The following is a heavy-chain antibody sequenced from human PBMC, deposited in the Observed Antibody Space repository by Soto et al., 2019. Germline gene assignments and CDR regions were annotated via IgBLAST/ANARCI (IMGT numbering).Heavy chain of an antibody. J-gene: IGHJ6*02. V-gene: IGHV4-31*01. CDR3: AALCVTCSRFNYNGMDV. Sequence: QVQLQESGPGLVKPSQTLSLTCTVSGGSISSGGYYWYWIRQHPGKGLEWIGYIYYSGTTYYKPSLKSVVTLSVDTSKIKFYMKLGSLTAADTSVYYCAALCVTCSRFNYNGMDVWVQGATITV. CDR2: IYYSGTT. D-gene: IGHD2-2*01. CDR1: GGSISSGGYY.